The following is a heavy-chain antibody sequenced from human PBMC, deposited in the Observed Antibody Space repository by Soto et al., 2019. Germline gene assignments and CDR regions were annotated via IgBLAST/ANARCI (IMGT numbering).Heavy chain of an antibody. V-gene: IGHV4-4*07. CDR1: GGSVTSYY. Sequence: PSETLSLTCTVSGGSVTSYYWSWIRQPAGKGLEWIGRIYTSGNTDYNPSLKSRVTMSIDTSKNQFSLKLNSVTAADTAVYYCARDGVGTHGMDVWGQGTTVT. D-gene: IGHD2-8*01. CDR2: IYTSGNT. CDR3: ARDGVGTHGMDV. J-gene: IGHJ6*02.